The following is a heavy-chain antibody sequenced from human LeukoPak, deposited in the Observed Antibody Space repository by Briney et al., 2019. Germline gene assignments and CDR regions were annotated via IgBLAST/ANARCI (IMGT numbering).Heavy chain of an antibody. V-gene: IGHV4-34*01. CDR1: GGPFSGYS. CDR2: VNHSGST. J-gene: IGHJ4*02. CDR3: ARGGYSGYRSRFDY. Sequence: SETLSLTCAVHGGPFSGYSWNWIRQPPGMGLEWIGEVNHSGSTNYNPSLKSRVTVSVDTAKNQFSLKLSSVTAADTSVYYCARGGYSGYRSRFDYWAREPWSPSPQ. D-gene: IGHD5-12*01.